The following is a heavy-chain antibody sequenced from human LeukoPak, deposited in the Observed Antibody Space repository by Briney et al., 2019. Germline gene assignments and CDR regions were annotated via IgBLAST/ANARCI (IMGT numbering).Heavy chain of an antibody. CDR1: GFTFSSYA. D-gene: IGHD4-17*01. V-gene: IGHV3-23*01. CDR2: ISGSGGST. Sequence: PGGSLRLSCAASGFTFSSYAMSWVRQAPGKGLEWVSAISGSGGSTYYADSVKGRFTISRDNSKNTLYLQMNSLRAEDTAVYYCAKTFSDYGDYSLDEYWFDPWGQGTLVTVSS. CDR3: AKTFSDYGDYSLDEYWFDP. J-gene: IGHJ5*02.